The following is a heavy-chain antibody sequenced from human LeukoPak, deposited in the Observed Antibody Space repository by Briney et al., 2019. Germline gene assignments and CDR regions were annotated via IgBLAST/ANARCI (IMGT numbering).Heavy chain of an antibody. CDR3: ARVSGATAFAEYFQH. J-gene: IGHJ1*01. CDR2: INPNSGGT. Sequence: ASVKVSCTASGYTFTGYYMHWVRQAPGQGLEWMGWINPNSGGTKYAQKFQGRVTMTRDTSISTVYMELSRLRSDDTAVYYCARVSGATAFAEYFQHWGQGTLVTVSS. CDR1: GYTFTGYY. V-gene: IGHV1-2*02. D-gene: IGHD1-26*01.